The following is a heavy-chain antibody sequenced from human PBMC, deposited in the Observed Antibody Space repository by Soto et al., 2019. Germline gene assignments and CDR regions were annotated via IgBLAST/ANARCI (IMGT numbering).Heavy chain of an antibody. D-gene: IGHD1-26*01. CDR2: IIPILGIA. V-gene: IGHV1-69*02. CDR1: GGTFSSYT. J-gene: IGHJ2*01. Sequence: QVQLVQSGAEVKKPGSSVKVSCKASGGTFSSYTISWVRQAPGQGLEWMGRIIPILGIANYAQKFQGRVTITADKSTSTAYMELSSLRSEDTAVYYCAVGATPRYWYFDLWGRGTLVTVSS. CDR3: AVGATPRYWYFDL.